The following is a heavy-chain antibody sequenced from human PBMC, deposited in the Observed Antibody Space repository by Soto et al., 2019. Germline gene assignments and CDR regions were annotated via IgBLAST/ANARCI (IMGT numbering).Heavy chain of an antibody. CDR3: AKDHVRGWSPKNAFDI. D-gene: IGHD6-19*01. CDR2: ISGSGGST. CDR1: GFTFRSYG. V-gene: IGHV3-23*01. J-gene: IGHJ3*02. Sequence: GGSLRLSCSASGFTFRSYGMSWVRKALCKGLEWVSAISGSGGSTYYADSVKGRFTISRDNSKNTLYLQMNSLRAEDTAVYYCAKDHVRGWSPKNAFDIWGPGTMVTVSS.